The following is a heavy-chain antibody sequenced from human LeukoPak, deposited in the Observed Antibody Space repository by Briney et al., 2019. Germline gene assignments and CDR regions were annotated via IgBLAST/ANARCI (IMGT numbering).Heavy chain of an antibody. D-gene: IGHD4-17*01. J-gene: IGHJ4*02. CDR1: GFTVSSNY. CDR3: ARDQFEATVTSTDY. CDR2: IYSGGST. V-gene: IGHV3-53*01. Sequence: GGSLRLSCAASGFTVSSNYMSWVRQAPGKGLEWVSVIYSGGSTYYADSVKGRFTISRDNSKNTLYLQMNSLRAEDTAVYYCARDQFEATVTSTDYWGQGTLVTVSS.